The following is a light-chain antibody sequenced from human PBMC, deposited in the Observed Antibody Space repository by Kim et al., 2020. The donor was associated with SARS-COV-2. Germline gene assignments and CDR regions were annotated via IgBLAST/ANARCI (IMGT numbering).Light chain of an antibody. Sequence: SWSPGEEATRSGRASQSVTSYLAWYQQKPGQAPRLLIYDASNRATGIPARFSGSGSGTDFTLTISSLEPEDFALYYCQQRGDWPYTFGQGTKLEI. V-gene: IGKV3-11*01. J-gene: IGKJ2*01. CDR3: QQRGDWPYT. CDR2: DAS. CDR1: QSVTSY.